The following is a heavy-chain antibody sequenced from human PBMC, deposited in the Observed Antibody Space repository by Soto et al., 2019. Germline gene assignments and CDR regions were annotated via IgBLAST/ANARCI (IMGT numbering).Heavy chain of an antibody. CDR1: GGSISSSGYY. Sequence: PSETLSLTCTVSGGSISSSGYYWGWIRQPPGKGLEWIGYIYYSGSTNYNPSLKSRVTMSVDTPKNQFSLKLSSVTAADTAVYYCARRGYGPGFPYYYGMDVWGQGTTVTVSS. J-gene: IGHJ6*02. D-gene: IGHD3-10*01. CDR2: IYYSGST. CDR3: ARRGYGPGFPYYYGMDV. V-gene: IGHV4-61*05.